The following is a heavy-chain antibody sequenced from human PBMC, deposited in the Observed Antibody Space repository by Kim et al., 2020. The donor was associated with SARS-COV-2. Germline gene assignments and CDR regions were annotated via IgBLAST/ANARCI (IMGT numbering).Heavy chain of an antibody. D-gene: IGHD3-9*01. V-gene: IGHV4-59*09. CDR3: ARGATGNSFYYGLDV. Sequence: PSLKSRVTISVDTSKNPFSLKVNSVTAADTAVYYCARGATGNSFYYGLDVWGQGATVTVSS. J-gene: IGHJ6*02.